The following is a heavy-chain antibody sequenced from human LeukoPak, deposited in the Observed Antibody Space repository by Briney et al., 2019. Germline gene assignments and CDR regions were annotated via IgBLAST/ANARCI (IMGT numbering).Heavy chain of an antibody. CDR2: IYSGGST. J-gene: IGHJ4*02. Sequence: PGGSLRLSCAASGFTVSSNYMSWVRQAPGKGLEWVSVIYSGGSTYYADSVKGRFTISRDNSKNTLYLQMNSLRAEDTAVYYCARTPEGRGGAPVDYWGQGTLVTVSS. V-gene: IGHV3-53*01. CDR3: ARTPEGRGGAPVDY. D-gene: IGHD1-14*01. CDR1: GFTVSSNY.